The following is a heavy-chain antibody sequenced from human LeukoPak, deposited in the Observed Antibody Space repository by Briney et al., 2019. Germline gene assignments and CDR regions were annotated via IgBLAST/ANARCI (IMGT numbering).Heavy chain of an antibody. V-gene: IGHV3-30*04. Sequence: GGSLRLSCAASGFTFSSYAMHWVRQAPGKGLEWVAVISHDGSNKYYADSVKGRFTISRDNSKNTLYLQMNSLRAEDTAVYYCARADSVGATLYYYYGMDVWGQGTTVTVSS. CDR3: ARADSVGATLYYYYGMDV. CDR1: GFTFSSYA. CDR2: ISHDGSNK. J-gene: IGHJ6*02. D-gene: IGHD1-26*01.